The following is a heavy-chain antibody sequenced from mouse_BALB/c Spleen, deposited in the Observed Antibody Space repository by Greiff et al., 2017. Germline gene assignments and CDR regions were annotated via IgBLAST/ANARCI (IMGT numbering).Heavy chain of an antibody. J-gene: IGHJ2*01. CDR1: GFTFNTYA. CDR2: IRSKSNNYAT. Sequence: EVQLVESGGGLVQPKGSLKLSCAASGFTFNTYAMNWVRQAPGKGLEWVARIRSKSNNYATYYADSVKDRFTISRDDSQSMLYLQMNNLKTEDTAMYYCVRQGGITTDFDYWGQGTTLTVSS. D-gene: IGHD2-4*01. CDR3: VRQGGITTDFDY. V-gene: IGHV10-1*02.